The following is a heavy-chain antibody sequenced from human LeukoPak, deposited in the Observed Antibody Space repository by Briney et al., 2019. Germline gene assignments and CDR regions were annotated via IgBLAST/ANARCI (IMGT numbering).Heavy chain of an antibody. CDR1: GGSINSYY. Sequence: SETLSLTCTVSGGSINSYYWSRIRQPPGKGLECIGCIHYTGSTNYNPSLKSRVTISVDTSKNQFSLKLSSVTAADTAIYYCARGGYYGSGNDFRFDPWGQGTLVTVSS. CDR3: ARGGYYGSGNDFRFDP. CDR2: IHYTGST. J-gene: IGHJ5*02. D-gene: IGHD3-10*01. V-gene: IGHV4-59*01.